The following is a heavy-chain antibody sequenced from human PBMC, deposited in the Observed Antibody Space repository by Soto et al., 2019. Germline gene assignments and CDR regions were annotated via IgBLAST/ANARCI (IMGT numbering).Heavy chain of an antibody. CDR1: GGTFRTNA. Sequence: QVQLVQSGAEGKKPGSSVKISCKASGGTFRTNAFSWVRQAPGQGLEWMGGIIPIFPTPDYPQKFQGRVTITADESTTTTYMELSSLRSEDTATYYCAKDKDRQQLGGNYYYIMNVWGQGTTVTVSS. CDR2: IIPIFPTP. CDR3: AKDKDRQQLGGNYYYIMNV. V-gene: IGHV1-69*12. J-gene: IGHJ6*02. D-gene: IGHD3-10*01.